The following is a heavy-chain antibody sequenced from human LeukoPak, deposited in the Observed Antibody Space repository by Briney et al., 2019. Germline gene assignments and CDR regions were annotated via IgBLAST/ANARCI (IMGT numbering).Heavy chain of an antibody. V-gene: IGHV1-2*02. CDR1: GYTFTGYY. J-gene: IGHJ4*02. CDR3: ARVWLYSSGWPDY. CDR2: INPNSGGT. Sequence: GASVKVSCKASGYTFTGYYMHWVRQAPGQGLEWMGWINPNSGGTNYAQKFQGRVTTTRDTSISTAYMELSRLRSDDTAVYYCARVWLYSSGWPDYWGQGTLVTVSS. D-gene: IGHD6-19*01.